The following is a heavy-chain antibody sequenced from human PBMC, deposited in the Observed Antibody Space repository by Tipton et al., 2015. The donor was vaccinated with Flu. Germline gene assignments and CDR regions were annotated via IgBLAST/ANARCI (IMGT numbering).Heavy chain of an antibody. D-gene: IGHD4-17*01. J-gene: IGHJ2*01. CDR3: ARMGWTVTTPRYFDL. V-gene: IGHV4-38-2*01. Sequence: TLSLTCSVSGDSIGYPYYWGWIRQPPGKGLEWIGNIHRSGNAYYNPSLKSRVTMSVDSSKNQFSLKLSSVTAADTAVYYCARMGWTVTTPRYFDLWGRGSLVTVSS. CDR2: IHRSGNA. CDR1: GDSIGYPYY.